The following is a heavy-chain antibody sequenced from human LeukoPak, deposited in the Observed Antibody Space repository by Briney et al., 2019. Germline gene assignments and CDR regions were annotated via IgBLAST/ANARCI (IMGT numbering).Heavy chain of an antibody. V-gene: IGHV3-21*05. Sequence: GGSLRLSCAASGFTFSGYTMNWVRQAPGKGLEWVSYISPDSTQIYYADSVKGRFTISRDNAKNSLDLQMESLRAEDTAVYYCAKDTGSPADAITMEDNAFDIWGQGTMVTVSS. CDR2: ISPDSTQI. D-gene: IGHD3-3*01. CDR1: GFTFSGYT. CDR3: AKDTGSPADAITMEDNAFDI. J-gene: IGHJ3*02.